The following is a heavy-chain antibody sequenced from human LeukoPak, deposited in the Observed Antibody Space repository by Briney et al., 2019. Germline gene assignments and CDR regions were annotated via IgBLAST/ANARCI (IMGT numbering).Heavy chain of an antibody. CDR3: ARYSGTYRDY. J-gene: IGHJ4*02. CDR1: GFTFSSYA. V-gene: IGHV3-23*01. Sequence: GGSLRLSCAASGFTFSSYAMSWVRQAPGKGLEWVSAISGSGGSTYYADSVTGRFTISRDNAKNSLYLQMNSLRAEDTAVYYCARYSGTYRDYWGQGTLVTVSS. CDR2: ISGSGGST. D-gene: IGHD1-26*01.